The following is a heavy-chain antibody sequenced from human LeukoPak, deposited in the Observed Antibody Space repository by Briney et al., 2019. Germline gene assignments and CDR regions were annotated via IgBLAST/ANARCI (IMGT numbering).Heavy chain of an antibody. V-gene: IGHV3-30*02. J-gene: IGHJ4*02. CDR3: ATLRSDSSGWYYFDY. CDR1: GFTFRNYG. Sequence: QPGGSLRLSWAASGFTFRNYGMHWVRQAPGKGLEWVALIWYDGSNKYYADSVKGRFTISRDNSKNMLYLQMNSLRTEDTAVYYSATLRSDSSGWYYFDYWGQGTLVTVSS. D-gene: IGHD6-19*01. CDR2: IWYDGSNK.